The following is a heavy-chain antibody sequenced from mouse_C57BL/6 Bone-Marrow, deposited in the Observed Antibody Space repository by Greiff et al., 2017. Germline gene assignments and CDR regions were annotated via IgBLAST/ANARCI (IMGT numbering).Heavy chain of an antibody. D-gene: IGHD2-13*01. J-gene: IGHJ2*01. CDR3: VRQTRYYIDY. CDR1: GFSFNTYA. CDR2: IRSKSNNYAT. V-gene: IGHV10-1*01. Sequence: EVQLVESGGGLVQPKGSLKLSCAASGFSFNTYAMNWVRQAPGKGLEWVARIRSKSNNYATYYADSVKDRFTISRDDSESMLYLQMNNLKTEDTAMYYCVRQTRYYIDYWGQGTTLTDSS.